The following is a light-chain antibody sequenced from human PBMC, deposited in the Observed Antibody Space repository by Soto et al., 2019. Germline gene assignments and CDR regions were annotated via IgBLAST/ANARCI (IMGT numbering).Light chain of an antibody. CDR2: KAS. J-gene: IGKJ1*01. CDR1: QSISSW. Sequence: DIQMTQTPSTLSASVGDRVTITFRASQSISSWLAWYQQKPGKAPKFLIYKASCLESGVPSRFSGSGSGTEFPLTISSLQPDDFATYYCQQYNSYLWTFGQGTKVDIK. CDR3: QQYNSYLWT. V-gene: IGKV1-5*03.